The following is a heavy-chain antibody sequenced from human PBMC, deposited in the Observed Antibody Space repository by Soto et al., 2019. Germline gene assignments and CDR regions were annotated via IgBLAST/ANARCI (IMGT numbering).Heavy chain of an antibody. J-gene: IGHJ4*02. CDR3: AKGDSITRGANDY. Sequence: GGSLRLSCAASGFTFSSYAMSWVRQAPGKGLEWVSAISGSGGSTYYADSVKGRFTISRDNSKNTLYLQMNSLRAEDTAVYYWAKGDSITRGANDYWGQGTLVTVSS. CDR1: GFTFSSYA. CDR2: ISGSGGST. D-gene: IGHD3-10*01. V-gene: IGHV3-23*01.